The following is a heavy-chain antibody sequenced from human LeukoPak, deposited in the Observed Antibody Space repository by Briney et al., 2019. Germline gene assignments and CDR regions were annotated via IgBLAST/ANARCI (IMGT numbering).Heavy chain of an antibody. Sequence: SETLSLTCTVSGDSISLYYWSWIRQPPGKGLEWIGYIYYTGTTKSNPSLKSRVTISVDTSKNQFSLKLSSVTAADTAVYYCARGDSSGTDFDYWGQGTLVTVSS. J-gene: IGHJ4*02. CDR1: GDSISLYY. V-gene: IGHV4-59*08. CDR3: ARGDSSGTDFDY. D-gene: IGHD3-22*01. CDR2: IYYTGTT.